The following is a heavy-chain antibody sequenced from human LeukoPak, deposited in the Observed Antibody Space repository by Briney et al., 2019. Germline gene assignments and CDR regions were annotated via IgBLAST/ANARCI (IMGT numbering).Heavy chain of an antibody. Sequence: GGSLRLSCAASGFTFSSYSMNSVRQAPGKGLEWVSSISSSSSYIYYADSVKGRFTISRDNAKNSLYLQMNSLRAEDTAVYYCARSRRGWELLSYWGQGTLVTVSS. D-gene: IGHD1-26*01. CDR1: GFTFSSYS. CDR3: ARSRRGWELLSY. CDR2: ISSSSSYI. V-gene: IGHV3-21*01. J-gene: IGHJ4*02.